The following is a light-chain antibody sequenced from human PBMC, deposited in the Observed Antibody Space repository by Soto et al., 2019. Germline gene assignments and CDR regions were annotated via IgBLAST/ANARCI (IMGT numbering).Light chain of an antibody. CDR2: QAP. CDR1: QSISRP. Sequence: DIQMTQSPSTLSASVGDRVSITSRASQSISRPLAWYRQKPGKAPNLLIYQAPNLETGSPSRFTGSGSGTEFTLTISSLQPDDLATYYGLQYQSYWTFGQGTKVEVK. CDR3: LQYQSYWT. V-gene: IGKV1-5*03. J-gene: IGKJ1*01.